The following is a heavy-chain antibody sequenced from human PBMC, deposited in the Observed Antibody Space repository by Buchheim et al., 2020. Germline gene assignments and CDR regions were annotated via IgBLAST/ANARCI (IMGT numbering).Heavy chain of an antibody. CDR1: GFTFSEYS. D-gene: IGHD3-3*01. J-gene: IGHJ4*02. CDR2: IRTASG. V-gene: IGHV3-48*04. Sequence: EVQLVESGGGLIQPGGSLRLSCSASGFTFSEYSMNWVRQAPGKGLEWISRIRTASGSYADSVKGRFTISRDNAKTSLYLHMNSLRVEDTAVYFCARDDSWSFDYWGQG. CDR3: ARDDSWSFDY.